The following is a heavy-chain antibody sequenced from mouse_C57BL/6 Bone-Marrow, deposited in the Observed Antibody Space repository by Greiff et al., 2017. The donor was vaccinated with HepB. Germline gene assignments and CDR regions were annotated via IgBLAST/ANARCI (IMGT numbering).Heavy chain of an antibody. CDR1: GYAFTNYL. V-gene: IGHV1-54*01. Sequence: QVQLKQSGAELVRPGTSVKVSCKASGYAFTNYLIEWVKQRPGQGLEWIGVINPGSGGTNYNEKFKSKATLTADKSSSTAYMQLSSLTSEDSAVYFCAREGPLGFAYWGQGTLVTVSA. J-gene: IGHJ3*01. CDR2: INPGSGGT. D-gene: IGHD6-1*01. CDR3: AREGPLGFAY.